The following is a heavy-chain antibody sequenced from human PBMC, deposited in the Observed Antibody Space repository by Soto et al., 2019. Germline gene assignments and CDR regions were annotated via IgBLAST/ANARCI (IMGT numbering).Heavy chain of an antibody. J-gene: IGHJ6*04. Sequence: PGGSLRLSCAAYGFTFSSYAMSWVRQAPGKGPEWVSAISGSGGSTYYAASVKGRFIISRDNSKNTLYLQMNSLRAEDTAVYYCAKDSSMIDGMDVWGKGTTVTVSS. D-gene: IGHD3-16*01. CDR1: GFTFSSYA. CDR3: AKDSSMIDGMDV. V-gene: IGHV3-23*01. CDR2: ISGSGGST.